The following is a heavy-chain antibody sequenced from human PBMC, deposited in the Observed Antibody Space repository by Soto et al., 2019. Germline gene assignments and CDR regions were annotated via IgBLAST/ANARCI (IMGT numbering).Heavy chain of an antibody. CDR3: ARGLSIMDNWFDP. D-gene: IGHD3-16*01. V-gene: IGHV4-59*01. Sequence: NPSETLSLTCPVSGCSMSSYYWIWIRQPPGKGLEWIGYIYYSGSTNYNPSLKSRATISVDTSKNQFSLKLSSVTAADTAVYYCARGLSIMDNWFDPWGQGTLVTAPQ. CDR2: IYYSGST. CDR1: GCSMSSYY. J-gene: IGHJ5*02.